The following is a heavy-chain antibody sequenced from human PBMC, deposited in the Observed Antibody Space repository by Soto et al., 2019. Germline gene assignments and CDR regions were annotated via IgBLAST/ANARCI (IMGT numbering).Heavy chain of an antibody. V-gene: IGHV5-51*01. CDR2: IYPGDSDT. Sequence: PGESLKISCKGSGYSFTSYWIGWVRQMPGKGLEWMGIIYPGDSDTRYSPSFQGQVTISADKSISTAYLQWSSLKASDTAMYYCARRGTRDRWFVVRGPRPFFDIWGQGTMVTVSS. CDR1: GYSFTSYW. D-gene: IGHD3-10*01. CDR3: ARRGTRDRWFVVRGPRPFFDI. J-gene: IGHJ3*02.